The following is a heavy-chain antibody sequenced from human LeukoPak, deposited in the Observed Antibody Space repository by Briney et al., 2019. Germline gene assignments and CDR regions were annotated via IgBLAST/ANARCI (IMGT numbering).Heavy chain of an antibody. CDR3: ARDPGGSGSTYNWFDP. Sequence: GASVKVSCKASGYTSTGYYMHWVRQAPGQGLEWMGWINPNSGGTNYAQKFQGRVTMTRDTSISTAYMELSRLRSDDTAVYYCARDPGGSGSTYNWFDPWGQGTLVTVSS. D-gene: IGHD3-10*01. J-gene: IGHJ5*02. CDR1: GYTSTGYY. V-gene: IGHV1-2*02. CDR2: INPNSGGT.